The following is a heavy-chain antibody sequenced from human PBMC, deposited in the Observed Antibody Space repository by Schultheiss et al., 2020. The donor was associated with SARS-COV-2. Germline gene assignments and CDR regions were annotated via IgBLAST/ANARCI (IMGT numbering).Heavy chain of an antibody. CDR1: GGSISSYY. V-gene: IGHV4-59*12. CDR3: ARDGIWFMLDY. Sequence: SETLSLTCTVSGGSISSYYWSWIRQPPGKGLEWIGYIYYSGSTNYNPSLKSRVTISVDTSKNQFSLKLSSVTAADTAVYYCARDGIWFMLDYWGQGTLVTVSS. D-gene: IGHD2-8*01. J-gene: IGHJ4*02. CDR2: IYYSGST.